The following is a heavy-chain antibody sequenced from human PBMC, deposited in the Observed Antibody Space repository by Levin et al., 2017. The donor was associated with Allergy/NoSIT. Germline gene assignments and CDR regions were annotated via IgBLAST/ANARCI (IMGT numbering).Heavy chain of an antibody. D-gene: IGHD3-10*01. V-gene: IGHV3-30*18. CDR3: AKDPRGGGP. CDR2: ISYDGSNK. J-gene: IGHJ5*02. Sequence: GESLKISCAASGFTFSSYGMHWVRQAPGKGLEWVAVISYDGSNKYYADSVKGRFTISRDNSKNTLYLQMNSLRAEDTAVYYCAKDPRGGGPWGQGTLVTVSS. CDR1: GFTFSSYG.